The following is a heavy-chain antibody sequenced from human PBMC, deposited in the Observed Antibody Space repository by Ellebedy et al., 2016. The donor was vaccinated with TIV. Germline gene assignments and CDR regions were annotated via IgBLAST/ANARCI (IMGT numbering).Heavy chain of an antibody. Sequence: PGGSLRLSCAASGLTFSSHAMSWVRQAPGKGLEWVSSITESGGNTYYADSVKGRFTISRDNSNNTLYLPLNSLRAEDTALFYCARIQTNWYFNLWGRGTLVTISS. CDR2: ITESGGNT. V-gene: IGHV3-23*01. J-gene: IGHJ2*01. D-gene: IGHD1-1*01. CDR1: GLTFSSHA. CDR3: ARIQTNWYFNL.